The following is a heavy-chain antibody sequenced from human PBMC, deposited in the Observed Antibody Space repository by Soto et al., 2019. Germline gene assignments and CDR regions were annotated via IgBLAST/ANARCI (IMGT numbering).Heavy chain of an antibody. V-gene: IGHV4-31*03. CDR3: AREGGTTVPKFDY. CDR1: GGSISSGGYY. J-gene: IGHJ4*02. D-gene: IGHD4-17*01. Sequence: SETLSLTCTVSGGSISSGGYYWSWIRQHPGKGLEWIGYIYYSGSTYYNPSLKSRVTISVDTSKNQFSLKLSSVTAADTAVYYCAREGGTTVPKFDYWGQGTLVTVSS. CDR2: IYYSGST.